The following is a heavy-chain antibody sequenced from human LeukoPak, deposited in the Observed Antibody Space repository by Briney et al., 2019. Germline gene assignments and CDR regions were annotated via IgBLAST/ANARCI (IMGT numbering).Heavy chain of an antibody. V-gene: IGHV3-7*03. CDR2: IKEDGTET. CDR3: AKEGRSLQTY. Sequence: PGGSLRLSCEASGFIFSSNWMSWVRLAPGKGLEWVANIKEDGTETYYVDSVKGRFTISRDNAKNSLYLQMNSLRVEDTAVHYCAKEGRSLQTYWGQGTLVTVSS. CDR1: GFIFSSNW. D-gene: IGHD5-24*01. J-gene: IGHJ4*02.